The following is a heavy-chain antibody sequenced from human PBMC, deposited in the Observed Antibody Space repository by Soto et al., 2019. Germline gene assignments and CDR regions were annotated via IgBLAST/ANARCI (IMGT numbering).Heavy chain of an antibody. D-gene: IGHD4-17*01. Sequence: QVQLQESGPGLVKPSETLSLTCTVSGGSISSYYWSWIRQPPGKGLEWIGYIYYSGSTNYNPSLKSRGTISVDTSKNQFSLTLSSVTAADTAVYYCARRVNTVPTARRAFDIWGQGTMVTVSS. J-gene: IGHJ3*02. CDR3: ARRVNTVPTARRAFDI. V-gene: IGHV4-59*08. CDR1: GGSISSYY. CDR2: IYYSGST.